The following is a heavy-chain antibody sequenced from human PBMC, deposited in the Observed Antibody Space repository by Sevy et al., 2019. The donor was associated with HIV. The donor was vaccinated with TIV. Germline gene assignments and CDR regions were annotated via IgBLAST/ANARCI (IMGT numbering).Heavy chain of an antibody. J-gene: IGHJ6*02. V-gene: IGHV1-69*13. CDR3: ARERITMVRGVYYYYGMDV. CDR2: IIPIFGTA. D-gene: IGHD3-10*01. Sequence: ASVKVSCKASGGTFSSYANSWVRQAPGQGLEWMGGIIPIFGTANYAQKFQGRVTITADESTSTAYMELSSLRSEDTAVSYCARERITMVRGVYYYYGMDVWGQGTTVTVSS. CDR1: GGTFSSYA.